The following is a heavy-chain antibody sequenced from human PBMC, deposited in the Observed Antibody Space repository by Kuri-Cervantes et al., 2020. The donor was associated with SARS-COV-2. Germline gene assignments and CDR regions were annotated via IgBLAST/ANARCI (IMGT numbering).Heavy chain of an antibody. CDR3: ARARGTGLDY. V-gene: IGHV3-64*04. J-gene: IGHJ4*02. D-gene: IGHD3-16*01. Sequence: GGSLRLSCSASGFTFSSYAMHWVRQAPGKGLEYVSAISSNGGSTYYADSVKGRFTISRDNSKNTLYLQMNSLRAEDTAVYYCARARGTGLDYWGQGTLVTVSS. CDR1: GFTFSSYA. CDR2: ISSNGGST.